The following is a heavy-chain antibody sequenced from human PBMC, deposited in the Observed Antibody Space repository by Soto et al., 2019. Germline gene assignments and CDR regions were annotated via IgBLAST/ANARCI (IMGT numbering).Heavy chain of an antibody. CDR2: IISSGSTI. CDR3: ARMAPTIDY. V-gene: IGHV3-11*01. Sequence: QVQLVESGGGLVKTGGSLRLSCAASGFTFSDYYMSWIRQAPVKGLEWVSYIISSGSTIYYADAVKGRFTISRYNAKYPLYLQMNSLRAEDTAVYYCARMAPTIDYWVQATLVTVSS. CDR1: GFTFSDYY. D-gene: IGHD1-1*01. J-gene: IGHJ4*02.